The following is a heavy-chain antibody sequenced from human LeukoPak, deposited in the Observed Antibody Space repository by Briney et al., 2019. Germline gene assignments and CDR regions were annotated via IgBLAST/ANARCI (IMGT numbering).Heavy chain of an antibody. J-gene: IGHJ4*02. CDR3: AREITGVYYY. CDR2: INPNSGGT. V-gene: IGHV1-2*02. CDR1: GYTFTTYY. Sequence: GASVKVSCKASGYTFTTYYMHWVRQAPGQGLEWMGWINPNSGGTHYAQKFQDRVTMTRDPSTSTAYMELTSLRSDDTAVYYCAREITGVYYYWGQGTLVTVSS. D-gene: IGHD7-27*01.